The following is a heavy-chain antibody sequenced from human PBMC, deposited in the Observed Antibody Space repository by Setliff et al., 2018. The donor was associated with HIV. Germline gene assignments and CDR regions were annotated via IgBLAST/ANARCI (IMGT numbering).Heavy chain of an antibody. Sequence: PLGVLRLSCTASGFTFGDYALSWVRQAPGKGLEWVGLIRSKPYGGTTGYAASVKGRFTISRDDSKSIAYLQMNSLKTEDTAVYYCTRGSGVDFWGQGTLVTVSS. CDR2: IRSKPYGGTT. CDR1: GFTFGDYA. CDR3: TRGSGVDF. D-gene: IGHD6-25*01. J-gene: IGHJ4*02. V-gene: IGHV3-49*04.